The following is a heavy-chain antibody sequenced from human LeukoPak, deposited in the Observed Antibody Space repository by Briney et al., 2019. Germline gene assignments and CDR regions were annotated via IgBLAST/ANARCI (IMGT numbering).Heavy chain of an antibody. D-gene: IGHD2-21*02. CDR2: ISSSSSTI. J-gene: IGHJ4*02. V-gene: IGHV3-48*04. CDR1: GFTFSSYS. CDR3: ARDLGYCGGDCDGL. Sequence: PGGSLRLSCAASGFTFSSYSMNWVRQAPGKGLEWVSYISSSSSTIYYADSVKGRFTISRDNAKNSLYLQMNSLRAEDTAVYYCARDLGYCGGDCDGLWGQGTLVTVSS.